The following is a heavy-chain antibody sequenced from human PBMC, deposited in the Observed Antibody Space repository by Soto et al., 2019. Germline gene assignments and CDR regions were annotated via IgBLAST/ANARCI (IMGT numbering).Heavy chain of an antibody. J-gene: IGHJ3*02. Sequence: GGSLRLSCAASGFTFSSYGMHWVRQAPGKGLEWVAVIWYDGSNRYYADSVKGRFTISRDNSKNTLYLQMNSLRAEDTAVYYCARDTVRMATIPHAFDIWGQGTMVTVSS. CDR1: GFTFSSYG. D-gene: IGHD5-12*01. V-gene: IGHV3-33*01. CDR3: ARDTVRMATIPHAFDI. CDR2: IWYDGSNR.